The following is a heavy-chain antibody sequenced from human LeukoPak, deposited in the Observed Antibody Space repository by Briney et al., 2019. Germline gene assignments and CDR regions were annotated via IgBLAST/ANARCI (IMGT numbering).Heavy chain of an antibody. D-gene: IGHD5-18*01. CDR2: MNPNSGNT. Sequence: ASVKVSCKASGCTFTSYDINWVRQATGQGLEWMGWMNPNSGNTGYAQKFQGRVTMTRNASISTAYMELSTLRSEDTAVYYCAKRGSSYGDFDYWGQGTLVTVSS. J-gene: IGHJ4*02. CDR3: AKRGSSYGDFDY. V-gene: IGHV1-8*01. CDR1: GCTFTSYD.